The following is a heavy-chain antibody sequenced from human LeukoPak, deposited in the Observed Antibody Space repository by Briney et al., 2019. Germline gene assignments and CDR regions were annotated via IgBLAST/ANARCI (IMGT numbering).Heavy chain of an antibody. J-gene: IGHJ4*02. D-gene: IGHD6-19*01. Sequence: GDSPRISFKGFGYSFTSYWISWLRQPLEKGLEWMETIDPSDSYTNYSPSFHAHVTIPAITSVSTAYLQWSSLKASDTAMYSCARCAATRSMAVADTGLDYWGQGTLVIVSS. CDR1: GYSFTSYW. CDR3: ARCAATRSMAVADTGLDY. V-gene: IGHV5-10-1*01. CDR2: IDPSDSYT.